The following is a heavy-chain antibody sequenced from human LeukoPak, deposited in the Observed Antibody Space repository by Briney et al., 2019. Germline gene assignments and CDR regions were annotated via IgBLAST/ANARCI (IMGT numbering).Heavy chain of an antibody. Sequence: SETLSLTCTVSGGSISSSGYYWGWIRQPPGEGLEWIGSIYYSGTAFYNASLRSRVTMSADTSKNQFSLKLSSVTAADTSVYYCARRKAGDDWVDPWGQGTLVTGSS. CDR2: IYYSGTA. CDR3: ARRKAGDDWVDP. J-gene: IGHJ5*02. V-gene: IGHV4-39*01. D-gene: IGHD2-21*02. CDR1: GGSISSSGYY.